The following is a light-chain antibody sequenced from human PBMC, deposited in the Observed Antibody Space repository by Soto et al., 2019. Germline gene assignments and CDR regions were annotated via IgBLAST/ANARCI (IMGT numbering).Light chain of an antibody. CDR1: QSISKY. CDR2: ATS. J-gene: IGKJ2*02. Sequence: DIQMTQSLSSLSASVGDRVTITCRASQSISKYLNWYQQKPGKAPNLLIYATSNLQSGVPSRFSGSGSGTDFTLTITSLQAEDFATYFCQQSYTTPRTFGQGTKLEIK. V-gene: IGKV1-39*01. CDR3: QQSYTTPRT.